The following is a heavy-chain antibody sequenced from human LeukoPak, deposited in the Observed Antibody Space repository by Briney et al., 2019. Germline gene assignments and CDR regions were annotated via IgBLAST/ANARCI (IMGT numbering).Heavy chain of an antibody. V-gene: IGHV4-4*07. J-gene: IGHJ4*02. CDR1: GGSISSYY. CDR2: IYTSGST. Sequence: SETLSLTCIASGGSISSYYWSWIRQPAGKGLEWIGRIYTSGSTNNNPSLTSRVTMSVDTSKNQFSLKLSSVTAADTAVYYCASNTDHYFDYWGQGTLVTVSS. CDR3: ASNTDHYFDY.